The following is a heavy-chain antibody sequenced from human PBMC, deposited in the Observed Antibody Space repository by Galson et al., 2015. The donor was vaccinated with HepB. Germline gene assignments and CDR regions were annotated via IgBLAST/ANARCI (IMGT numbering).Heavy chain of an antibody. J-gene: IGHJ5*02. D-gene: IGHD2-15*01. CDR1: GGTVSSGNYY. Sequence: SETLSLTCTVSGGTVSSGNYYWSWIRQPPGKGLEWIGYIYYTGSTKYNPSLKSRVTMSVDTSKNQFSLKLTSVTAADTAVYYCAREGDMYCSAGSCYSGWFDPWGQGTQVTVSS. CDR3: AREGDMYCSAGSCYSGWFDP. V-gene: IGHV4-61*01. CDR2: IYYTGST.